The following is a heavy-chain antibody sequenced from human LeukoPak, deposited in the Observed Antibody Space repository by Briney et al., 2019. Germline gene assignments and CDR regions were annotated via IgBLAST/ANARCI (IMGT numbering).Heavy chain of an antibody. CDR1: GYKFTAYN. J-gene: IGHJ5*02. Sequence: ASVRVSCKSSGYKFTAYNIHWIRQAPGQGPEWMGWVNPDSGDTNCTQNYEGRLTLTRDTSVSTVYMELSSLTSGDTAVYYCARVWDASGWSNWFDPWGRGTLVTVSS. CDR2: VNPDSGDT. D-gene: IGHD6-19*01. CDR3: ARVWDASGWSNWFDP. V-gene: IGHV1-2*02.